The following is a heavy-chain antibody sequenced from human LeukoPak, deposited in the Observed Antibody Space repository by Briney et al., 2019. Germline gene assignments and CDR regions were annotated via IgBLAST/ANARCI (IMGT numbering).Heavy chain of an antibody. CDR3: ARDERLRLGELSSYPYYYYYYGMDV. J-gene: IGHJ6*02. CDR2: IYSGGST. V-gene: IGHV3-53*01. CDR1: GFTVSSNY. D-gene: IGHD3-16*02. Sequence: GGSRRLSCAASGFTVSSNYMSWVRQAPGKGLEWVSVIYSGGSTYYADSVKGRFTISRDNSKNTLYLQMNSLRAEDTAVYYCARDERLRLGELSSYPYYYYYYGMDVWGQGPTVTVSS.